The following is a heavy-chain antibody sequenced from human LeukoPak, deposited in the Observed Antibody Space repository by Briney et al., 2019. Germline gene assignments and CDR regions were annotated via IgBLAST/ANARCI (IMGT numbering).Heavy chain of an antibody. CDR2: IYYSGST. CDR3: AREGTDQYYYYYMDV. CDR1: GGSISSYY. V-gene: IGHV4-59*01. J-gene: IGHJ6*03. Sequence: SEPLSLPCPVSGGSISSYYWSWIRQPPGKGLEWIGYIYYSGSTNYNPSLKSLVTISLDTSKNQFSLKLSSVTAADTAVYYCAREGTDQYYYYYMDVWGKGTTVTVSS. D-gene: IGHD3-10*01.